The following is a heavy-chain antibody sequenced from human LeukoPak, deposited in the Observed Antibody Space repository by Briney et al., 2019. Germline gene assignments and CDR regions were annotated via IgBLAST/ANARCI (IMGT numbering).Heavy chain of an antibody. CDR1: GVTFSSYE. D-gene: IGHD6-13*01. V-gene: IGHV3-48*03. J-gene: IGHJ4*02. CDR3: ATTSIAAAVPGCFDY. Sequence: GGSLRLPCEASGVTFSSYEMNWVRQAPGKGLEWVSYISSSGKTIYYADSTKGRFTVSRDNAKNSLYLQMNSLRAEDTAVYYCATTSIAAAVPGCFDYWGQGTLVTVSS. CDR2: ISSSGKTI.